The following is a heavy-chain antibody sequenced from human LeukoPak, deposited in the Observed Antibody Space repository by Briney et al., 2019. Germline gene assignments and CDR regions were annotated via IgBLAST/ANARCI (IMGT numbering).Heavy chain of an antibody. J-gene: IGHJ4*02. CDR2: IRHDGSEK. CDR3: ARDEADPPLVNSRFDF. CDR1: GFPFSSYW. Sequence: GGSLRLSCAASGFPFSSYWMSWVRQAPGKGLEWVANIRHDGSEKLYIDSVKGRFTISRDNAKNSLFLQMNSLRAEDAAIYYCARDEADPPLVNSRFDFWGEATLVTLSS. D-gene: IGHD3-9*01. V-gene: IGHV3-7*01.